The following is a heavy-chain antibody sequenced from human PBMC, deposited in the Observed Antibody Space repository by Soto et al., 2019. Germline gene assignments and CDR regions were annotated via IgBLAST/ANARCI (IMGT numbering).Heavy chain of an antibody. J-gene: IGHJ3*02. D-gene: IGHD5-18*01. CDR1: GFTFSSYA. Sequence: QVQLVESGGGVVQPGRSLRLSCAGSGFTFSSYAMHWVRQAPGKGLEWVAVIFHDGSDEYYADSVKGRLTVSRDNSKNALNIHLNSLKPEDTAVYYCVTAYTYGPDAFDIWGQGTMVTVTT. CDR2: IFHDGSDE. V-gene: IGHV3-30-3*01. CDR3: VTAYTYGPDAFDI.